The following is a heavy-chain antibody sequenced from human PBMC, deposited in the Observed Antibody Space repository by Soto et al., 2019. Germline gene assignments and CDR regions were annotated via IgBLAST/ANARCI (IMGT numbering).Heavy chain of an antibody. J-gene: IGHJ4*02. Sequence: KTSETLSLTCAVSGYSISSGYYWGWIRQPPGKGLEWIGSIYHSGSTYYNPSLKSRVTISVDTSKNQFSLKLSSVTAADTAVYYCARMAYGDYSVDYWGQGTLVTVSS. D-gene: IGHD4-17*01. CDR2: IYHSGST. CDR1: GYSISSGYY. V-gene: IGHV4-38-2*01. CDR3: ARMAYGDYSVDY.